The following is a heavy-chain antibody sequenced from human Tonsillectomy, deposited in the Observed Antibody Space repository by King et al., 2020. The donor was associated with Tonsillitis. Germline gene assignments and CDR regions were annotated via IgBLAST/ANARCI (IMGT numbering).Heavy chain of an antibody. CDR3: ARGRYWDGMDV. CDR2: IVTAGDP. V-gene: IGHV3-13*05. CDR1: GFTFSTYD. D-gene: IGHD3-9*01. Sequence: VQLVESGGGLVQPGGSLRLSCAASGFTFSTYDMHWVRQATGKGLECVSAIVTAGDPYYPGSVKGGFTISRKNAKNSLYLQMNSLRAGDSAVYYCARGRYWDGMDVGGEGTTVTVSS. J-gene: IGHJ6*04.